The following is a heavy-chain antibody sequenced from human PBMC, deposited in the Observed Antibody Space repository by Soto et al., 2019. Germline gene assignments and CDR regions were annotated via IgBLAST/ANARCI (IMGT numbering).Heavy chain of an antibody. V-gene: IGHV4-39*01. CDR2: IYYSGNT. CDR3: ARHLGGWVLIRGLDNWFDL. J-gene: IGHJ5*02. Sequence: QLQLQESGPGLVKPSETLSLTCTVSGGSIRNSPYQWGWIRQPPGKGLERIGSIYYSGNTFYNPSLKSAITTSVDTSNGPFPLELTSVTAAGAAAYSCARHLGGWVLIRGLDNWFDLWGQGTRVSVSS. CDR1: GGSIRNSPYQ. D-gene: IGHD2-21*01.